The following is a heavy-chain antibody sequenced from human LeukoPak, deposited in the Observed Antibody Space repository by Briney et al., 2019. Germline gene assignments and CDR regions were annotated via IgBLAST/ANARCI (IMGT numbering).Heavy chain of an antibody. CDR1: GGTFNSYA. Sequence: SVKVSCKASGGTFNSYAISWVRQAPGQGLEWMGRIIPIFGTANYAQKFQGRVTITTDESTSTAYMELSSLRSEDTAVYYCARVGGYSYGFWFDPWGQGTLVTVSS. CDR3: ARVGGYSYGFWFDP. D-gene: IGHD5-18*01. CDR2: IIPIFGTA. V-gene: IGHV1-69*05. J-gene: IGHJ5*02.